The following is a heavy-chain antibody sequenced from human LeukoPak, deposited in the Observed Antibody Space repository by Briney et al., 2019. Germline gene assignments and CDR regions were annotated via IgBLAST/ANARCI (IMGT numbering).Heavy chain of an antibody. CDR2: IYPGDSDT. Sequence: GESLKISCKGSGYSFTSYWIGRGRQMPGKGLEWMGIIYPGDSDTRYSPSFQGQVHISADNSTRTPYLQGSSLKASDTAMYYCARQGGGGFDDSSGYHDYWGQGTLVTVSS. D-gene: IGHD3-22*01. V-gene: IGHV5-51*01. CDR1: GYSFTSYW. CDR3: ARQGGGGFDDSSGYHDY. J-gene: IGHJ4*02.